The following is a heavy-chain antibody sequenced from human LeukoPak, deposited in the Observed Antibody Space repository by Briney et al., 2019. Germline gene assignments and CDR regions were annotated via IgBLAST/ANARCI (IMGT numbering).Heavy chain of an antibody. D-gene: IGHD6-13*01. CDR3: ALAAAGLNYFDP. CDR2: INPNSGST. CDR1: GYTFTGYY. Sequence: ASVKVSCKASGYTFTGYYMHWVRQAPGQGLEWMGWINPNSGSTNYAQKFQGRVTMTRDTSNSTAYMDLSRLRSDDTAVYYCALAAAGLNYFDPWGQGTLVTVSS. J-gene: IGHJ5*02. V-gene: IGHV1-2*02.